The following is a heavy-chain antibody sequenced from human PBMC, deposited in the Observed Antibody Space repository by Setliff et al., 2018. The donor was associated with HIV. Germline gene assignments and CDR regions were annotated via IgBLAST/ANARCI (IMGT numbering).Heavy chain of an antibody. CDR3: ATRPLGALFLYYFDY. V-gene: IGHV1-69*13. D-gene: IGHD2-21*01. J-gene: IGHJ4*02. CDR2: IIPIFGTA. CDR1: GGTFSSYA. Sequence: GASVKVSCKASGGTFSSYAISWVRQAPGQGLEWMGGIIPIFGTANYAQKFQGRVTITADESTSTAYMELSSLRSEDTAVYYCATRPLGALFLYYFDYWGQGTLVTVSS.